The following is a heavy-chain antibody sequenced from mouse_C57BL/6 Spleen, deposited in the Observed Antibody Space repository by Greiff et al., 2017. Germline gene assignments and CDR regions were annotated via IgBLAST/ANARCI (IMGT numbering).Heavy chain of an antibody. V-gene: IGHV1-15*01. Sequence: VKLMESGAELVRPGASVTLSCKASGYTFTDYEMHWVKQTPVHGLEWIGAIDPETGGTAYNQKFKGKAILTADKSSSTAYMELRSLTSEDSAVYYCTRSYSYYFDYWGQGTTLTVSS. CDR3: TRSYSYYFDY. J-gene: IGHJ2*01. CDR2: IDPETGGT. CDR1: GYTFTDYE. D-gene: IGHD1-2*01.